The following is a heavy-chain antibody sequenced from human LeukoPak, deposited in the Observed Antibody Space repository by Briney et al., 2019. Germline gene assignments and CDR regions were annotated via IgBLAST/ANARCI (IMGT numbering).Heavy chain of an antibody. CDR2: VSSSSDST. Sequence: PGGSLRLSCAASGFTFSDYYMTWIRQAPGKGLEWVSYVSSSSDSTNYADSVRGRFTISRDSAKKSLFLQMSSLRAEDTAVYYCARDIRPAYMVRRVNDAFDIWGQGTMVTVSS. CDR1: GFTFSDYY. J-gene: IGHJ3*02. V-gene: IGHV3-11*05. D-gene: IGHD3-10*01. CDR3: ARDIRPAYMVRRVNDAFDI.